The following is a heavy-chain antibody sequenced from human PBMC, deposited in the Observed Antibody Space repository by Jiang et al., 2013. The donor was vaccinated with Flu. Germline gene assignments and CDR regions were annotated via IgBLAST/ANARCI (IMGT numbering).Heavy chain of an antibody. V-gene: IGHV4-59*08. CDR2: IYYSGRT. CDR3: ARSGLYYDSSGYALNWFDP. Sequence: LKPSETLSLTCTVSGGSISSYYWSWIRQPPGKGLEWIGHIYYSGRTNYNPSLKSRVTISIDTSKNQFSLNLNSVIAADTAVYYCARSGLYYDSSGYALNWFDPWGQGTLVTVSS. J-gene: IGHJ5*02. CDR1: GGSISSYY. D-gene: IGHD3-22*01.